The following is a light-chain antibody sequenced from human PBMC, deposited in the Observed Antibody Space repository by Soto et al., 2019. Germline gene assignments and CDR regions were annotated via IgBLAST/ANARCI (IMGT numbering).Light chain of an antibody. V-gene: IGKV3-20*01. Sequence: EIVLTQSPATLSLSPGERATLSCRASQSVNNNYLAWYQHKPGQAPRLLLYGAISRAAYIPDRFRGSGSGTFFTLTIFRLEPEDFAVYYCQQYVTSSPRTFGQGTKVDIK. CDR3: QQYVTSSPRT. CDR1: QSVNNNY. J-gene: IGKJ1*01. CDR2: GAI.